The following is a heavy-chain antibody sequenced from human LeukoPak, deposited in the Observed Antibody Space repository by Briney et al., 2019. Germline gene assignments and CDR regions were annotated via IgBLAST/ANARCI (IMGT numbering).Heavy chain of an antibody. D-gene: IGHD3-9*01. J-gene: IGHJ4*02. CDR1: GGSISSYY. CDR3: AREPRRGLILTGYYTHYFDY. Sequence: PSETLSLTCSVSGGSISSYYWSWIRQPPGKGLEWIGSIYYSGSTYYNPSLKSRVTISVDTSKNQFSLKLSSVTAADTAVYYCAREPRRGLILTGYYTHYFDYWGQGTLVTVSS. V-gene: IGHV4-59*12. CDR2: IYYSGST.